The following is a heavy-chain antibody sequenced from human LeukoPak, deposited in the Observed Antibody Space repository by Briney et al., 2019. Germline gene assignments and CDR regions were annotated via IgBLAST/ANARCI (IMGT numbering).Heavy chain of an antibody. CDR2: IRYDGSNK. CDR1: GFTFSSYG. CDR3: ANLRFLEWLPFDY. D-gene: IGHD3-3*01. Sequence: GSLRLSCAASGFTFSSYGMHWVRQAPGKGLEWVAFIRYDGSNKYYADSVKGRFTISRDNPKNTLYLQMNSLRAEDTAVYYCANLRFLEWLPFDYWGQGTLVTVSS. V-gene: IGHV3-30*02. J-gene: IGHJ4*02.